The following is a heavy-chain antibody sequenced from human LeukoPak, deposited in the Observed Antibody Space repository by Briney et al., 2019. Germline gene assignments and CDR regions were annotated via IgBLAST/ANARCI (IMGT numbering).Heavy chain of an antibody. CDR1: GGSISSYY. CDR3: AREGSSSWYRGAFDI. Sequence: KPSGTLSLTCTVSGGSISSYYWSWIRQPPGKGLEWIGYIYYSGSTNYNPSLKSRVTISVDTSKNQFSLKLSSVTAADTAVYYCAREGSSSWYRGAFDIWGQGTMVTVSS. J-gene: IGHJ3*02. CDR2: IYYSGST. V-gene: IGHV4-59*01. D-gene: IGHD6-13*01.